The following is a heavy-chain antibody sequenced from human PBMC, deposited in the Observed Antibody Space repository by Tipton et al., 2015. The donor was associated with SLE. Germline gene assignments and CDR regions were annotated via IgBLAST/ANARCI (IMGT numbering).Heavy chain of an antibody. CDR3: ARARAALLDYYYYYMDV. CDR2: ISSSSSYI. V-gene: IGHV3-21*01. D-gene: IGHD6-6*01. J-gene: IGHJ6*03. Sequence: SLRLSCAASGFTFSSYSMNWVRQAPGKGLEWVSSISSSSSYIYYADSVKGRFTISRDNAKNSLYLQMNSLRAEDTAVYYCARARAALLDYYYYYMDVWGKGTTVTVSS. CDR1: GFTFSSYS.